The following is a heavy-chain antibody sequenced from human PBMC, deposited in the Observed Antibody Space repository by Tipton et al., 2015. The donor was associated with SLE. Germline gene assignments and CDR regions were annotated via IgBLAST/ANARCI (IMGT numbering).Heavy chain of an antibody. Sequence: LRLSCTVSGGSISSSSYYWGWIRQPPGKGLEWIGSIYYSGSTYYNPSLKSRVTISVDTSKNQFSLKLSSVTAADTAVDYCARGLGVVVAVAFDIWGQGTMVTVSS. CDR2: IYYSGST. J-gene: IGHJ3*02. D-gene: IGHD2-15*01. V-gene: IGHV4-39*07. CDR3: ARGLGVVVAVAFDI. CDR1: GGSISSSSYY.